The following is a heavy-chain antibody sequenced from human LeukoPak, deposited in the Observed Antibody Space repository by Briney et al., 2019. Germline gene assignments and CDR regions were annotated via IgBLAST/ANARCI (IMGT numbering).Heavy chain of an antibody. CDR3: ARSPPGYSSGWYYDY. CDR2: ISAYNGNT. CDR1: GYTFTSYG. V-gene: IGHV1-18*04. J-gene: IGHJ4*02. Sequence: GASVKVSCKASGYTFTSYGISWVRQAPGQGLEWMGWISAYNGNTNYAQKLQGRATMTTDTSTSTAYMELRSLRSDDTAVYYCARSPPGYSSGWYYDYWGQGTLVTVSS. D-gene: IGHD6-19*01.